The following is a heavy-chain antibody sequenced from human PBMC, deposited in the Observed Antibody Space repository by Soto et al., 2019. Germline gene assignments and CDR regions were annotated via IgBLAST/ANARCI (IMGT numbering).Heavy chain of an antibody. J-gene: IGHJ4*02. CDR1: VFTFSSYA. CDR3: AKDPRTYYYGSGSYPDY. V-gene: IGHV3-23*01. CDR2: ISGSGGST. Sequence: GGSLRLSCAASVFTFSSYAMSWVRQAPGKGLEWVSAISGSGGSTYYADSVKGRFTISRDNSKNTLYLQMNSLRAEDTAVYYCAKDPRTYYYGSGSYPDYWGQGTLVTVSS. D-gene: IGHD3-10*01.